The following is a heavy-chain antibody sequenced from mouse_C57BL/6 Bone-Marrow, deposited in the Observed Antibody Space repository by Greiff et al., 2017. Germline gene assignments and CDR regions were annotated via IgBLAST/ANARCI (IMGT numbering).Heavy chain of an antibody. J-gene: IGHJ2*01. CDR2: ISSGSSTI. Sequence: DVKLVESGGGLVKPGGSLKLSCAASGFTFSDYGMHWVRQAPEKGLEWVAYISSGSSTIYYADTVKGRFTISRDNAKNTLFLQMTSRRSEDTAMDYCARGDYSNYAFDYWGQGTTLTVSS. CDR1: GFTFSDYG. V-gene: IGHV5-17*01. CDR3: ARGDYSNYAFDY. D-gene: IGHD2-5*01.